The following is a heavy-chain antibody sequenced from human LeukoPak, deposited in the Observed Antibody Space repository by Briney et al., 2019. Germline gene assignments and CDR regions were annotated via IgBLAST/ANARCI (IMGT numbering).Heavy chain of an antibody. CDR1: GGSISSYY. CDR2: IHTSGST. Sequence: SETLSLTCTVSGGSISSYYWSWIRQPAGKGLEWIGRIHTSGSTNYNPSLKSRVTMSVDTSKIQFSLKLSSVTAADTAVYYCARELIFGVVDYWGQGTLVTVSS. V-gene: IGHV4-4*07. J-gene: IGHJ4*02. CDR3: ARELIFGVVDY. D-gene: IGHD3-3*01.